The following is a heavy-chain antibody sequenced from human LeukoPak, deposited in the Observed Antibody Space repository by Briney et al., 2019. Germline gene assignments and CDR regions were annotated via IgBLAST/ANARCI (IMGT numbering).Heavy chain of an antibody. D-gene: IGHD3-3*01. Sequence: GGFLRLSCTASGFTFGDYAMSWVRQAPGKGLEWVGFIRSKAYGGTTEYAASVKGRFTISRDDSKSIAYLQMNSLKTEDTAVYYCTRSPITIFGVVIIPFDYWGQGTLVTVSS. CDR2: IRSKAYGGTT. CDR1: GFTFGDYA. CDR3: TRSPITIFGVVIIPFDY. J-gene: IGHJ4*02. V-gene: IGHV3-49*04.